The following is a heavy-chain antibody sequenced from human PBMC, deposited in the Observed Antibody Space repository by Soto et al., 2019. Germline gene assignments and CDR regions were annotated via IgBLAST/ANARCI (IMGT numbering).Heavy chain of an antibody. D-gene: IGHD3-3*01. Sequence: PGGSLTLSCAASGFTFTSYGMHWVRQAPGKGLEWVAVISYDGSNKYYADSVKGRFTISRDNSKNTLYLQMNSLRAEDTAVYYCAKGPAYYDFWSGPDYWGQGTLVTVSS. CDR2: ISYDGSNK. CDR1: GFTFTSYG. V-gene: IGHV3-30*18. CDR3: AKGPAYYDFWSGPDY. J-gene: IGHJ4*02.